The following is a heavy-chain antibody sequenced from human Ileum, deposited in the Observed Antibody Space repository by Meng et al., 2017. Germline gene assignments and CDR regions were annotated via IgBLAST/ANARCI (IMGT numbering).Heavy chain of an antibody. D-gene: IGHD2-15*01. CDR3: VRHGGKYFDS. CDR1: VGALKSSFY. CDR2: IYLAGSP. J-gene: IGHJ4*02. Sequence: QVQRQEPGPGLGDPSGTLSSTSTVSVGALKSSFYWSWVRQSPGKGLEWIGQIYLAGSPNYNPSLESRVTISVDKSKNQFSLRLTSVTAADTAIFYCVRHGGKYFDSWGQGTLVTVSS. V-gene: IGHV4-4*02.